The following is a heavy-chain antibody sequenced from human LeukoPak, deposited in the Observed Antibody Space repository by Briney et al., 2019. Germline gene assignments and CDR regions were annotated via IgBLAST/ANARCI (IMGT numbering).Heavy chain of an antibody. CDR1: GFTFSDYY. D-gene: IGHD6-19*01. J-gene: IGHJ4*02. V-gene: IGHV3-11*06. CDR3: ARSGIAVAGTVDY. Sequence: GGSLRLSCAASGFTFSDYYMSWIRQAPGKGLEWVSYISSSSSYTNYADSVKGRFTISRDNAKNSLYLQMNSLRAEDTAVYYCARSGIAVAGTVDYWGQGTLVTVPS. CDR2: ISSSSSYT.